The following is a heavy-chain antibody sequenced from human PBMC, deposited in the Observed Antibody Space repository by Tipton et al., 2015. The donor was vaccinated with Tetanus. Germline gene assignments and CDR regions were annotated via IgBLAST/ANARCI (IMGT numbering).Heavy chain of an antibody. J-gene: IGHJ6*02. CDR3: ARDHGITWGGMGYYYGMDV. CDR1: GDSVSGYY. Sequence: TLSLTCTVSGDSVSGYYWSWIRQPPGKGLEWIGYVYYTGSTYYNPSLKSRVTISVDTSKNQFSLRLSSVTAADTAVYYCARDHGITWGGMGYYYGMDVWGQGTTVTVSS. D-gene: IGHD3-16*01. CDR2: VYYTGST. V-gene: IGHV4-59*02.